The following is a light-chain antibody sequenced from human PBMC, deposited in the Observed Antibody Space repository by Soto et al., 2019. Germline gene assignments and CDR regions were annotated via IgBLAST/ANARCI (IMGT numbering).Light chain of an antibody. J-gene: IGKJ5*01. V-gene: IGKV1-33*01. Sequence: IPVTQSPSSLSASVGESVTITCRASQDIDNYLNWYQHRPGEAPKLLIYAASYLETGVSTRFSRSGSATDFSFTITSLRPEDSATYYRQQHDTRPAMTFVQGTRLEIK. CDR2: AAS. CDR1: QDIDNY. CDR3: QQHDTRPAMT.